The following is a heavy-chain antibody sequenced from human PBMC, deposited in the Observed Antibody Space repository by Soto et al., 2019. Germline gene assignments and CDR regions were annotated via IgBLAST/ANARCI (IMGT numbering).Heavy chain of an antibody. J-gene: IGHJ4*02. D-gene: IGHD4-4*01. V-gene: IGHV1-24*01. CDR2: FDPEDGET. CDR1: GYTLTELS. CDR3: ATGGLTVTTFSNFDY. Sequence: ASVKVSCKVSGYTLTELSMHWVRQAPGKGLEWMGGFDPEDGETIYAQKFQGRVTMTEDTSTDTAYMELSSLRSEDTAVYYCATGGLTVTTFSNFDYWGKGTLVTVSS.